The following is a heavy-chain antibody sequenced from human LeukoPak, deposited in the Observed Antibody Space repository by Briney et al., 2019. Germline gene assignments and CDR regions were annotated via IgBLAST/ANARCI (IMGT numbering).Heavy chain of an antibody. Sequence: RSGGSLRLSCAVSGFNFRDHWMDWVRQAPGKGLEWVSAIIGSGVGTYYADSVKGRFTISRDNSKNIVYLQMNSLRAEDTAVYYCARVSGGDGYKDDVFDIWGQGTMVTVSS. D-gene: IGHD2-21*02. CDR3: ARVSGGDGYKDDVFDI. V-gene: IGHV3-23*01. CDR2: IIGSGVGT. CDR1: GFNFRDHW. J-gene: IGHJ3*02.